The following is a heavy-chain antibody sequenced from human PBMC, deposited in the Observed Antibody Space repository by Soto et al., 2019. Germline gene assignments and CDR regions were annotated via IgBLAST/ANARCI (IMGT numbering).Heavy chain of an antibody. D-gene: IGHD6-19*01. CDR2: ISSSSSYI. J-gene: IGHJ3*02. Sequence: VQLVESGGGLVKPGGSLRLSCAASGFTFSSYSMNWVRQAPGKGLEWVSSISSSSSYIYYADSVKGRFTISRDNAKNSLYLQMNSLRAEDTAVYYCARAAVAARAFDIWGQGTMVTVSS. CDR3: ARAAVAARAFDI. V-gene: IGHV3-21*01. CDR1: GFTFSSYS.